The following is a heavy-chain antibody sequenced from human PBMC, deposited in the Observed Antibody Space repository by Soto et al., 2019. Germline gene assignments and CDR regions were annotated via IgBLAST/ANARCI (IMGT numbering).Heavy chain of an antibody. Sequence: GGSLRLSCAASGFTPSGHVPHWVRPAPGKGLEWVALISYDGSDKNYGDSVKGRFTISRDNSKNTLYLQMDSLRAEDTAMYYCATGRKWEHSYGMDVWGQGTTVTVSS. CDR2: ISYDGSDK. J-gene: IGHJ6*02. V-gene: IGHV3-30-3*01. CDR1: GFTPSGHV. D-gene: IGHD1-26*01. CDR3: ATGRKWEHSYGMDV.